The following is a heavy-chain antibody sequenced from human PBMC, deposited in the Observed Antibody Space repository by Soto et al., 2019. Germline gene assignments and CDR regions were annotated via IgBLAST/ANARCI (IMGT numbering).Heavy chain of an antibody. V-gene: IGHV3-30*03. D-gene: IGHD5-12*01. Sequence: PGGSLRLSCAASGFTFSSYGMHWVRQAPGKGLEWVAVISYDGSNKYYADSVKGRFTISRDNSKNTLYLQMNSLRAEDTAVYYCATPPTTNFDYWGQGTLVTVSS. J-gene: IGHJ4*02. CDR2: ISYDGSNK. CDR1: GFTFSSYG. CDR3: ATPPTTNFDY.